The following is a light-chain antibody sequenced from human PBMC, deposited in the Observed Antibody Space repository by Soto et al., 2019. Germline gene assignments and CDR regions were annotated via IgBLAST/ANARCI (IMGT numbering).Light chain of an antibody. Sequence: QSVLTQPASVSASPGQSITISCTGTSSDIGAYNYVSWYQQYPGTAPKLIIYAVSSRPSGISSRFSGSKSASTASLTISWLQAEDEADYYCSSYTTGSSLVFGTGTKVTVL. J-gene: IGLJ1*01. CDR1: SSDIGAYNY. V-gene: IGLV2-14*01. CDR2: AVS. CDR3: SSYTTGSSLV.